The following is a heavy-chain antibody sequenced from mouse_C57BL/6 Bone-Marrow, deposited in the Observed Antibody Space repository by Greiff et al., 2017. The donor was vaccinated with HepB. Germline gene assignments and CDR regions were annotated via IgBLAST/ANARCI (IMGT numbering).Heavy chain of an antibody. V-gene: IGHV10-1*01. CDR2: IRSKSNNYAT. Sequence: EVKLVESGGGLVQPKGSLKLSCAASGFSFNTYAMNWVRQAPGKGLEWVARIRSKSNNYATYYADSVKDRFTISRDDSESMLYLQMNNLKTEDTAMYYCVRHGGYYDGYYVYAMDYWGQGTSVTVSS. CDR1: GFSFNTYA. CDR3: VRHGGYYDGYYVYAMDY. J-gene: IGHJ4*01. D-gene: IGHD2-3*01.